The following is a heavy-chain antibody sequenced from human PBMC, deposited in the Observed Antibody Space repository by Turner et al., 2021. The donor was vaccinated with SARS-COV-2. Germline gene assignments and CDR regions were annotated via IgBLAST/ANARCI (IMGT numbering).Heavy chain of an antibody. D-gene: IGHD6-19*01. CDR1: GYTLTELS. Sequence: QLQLVQSGAAVKKPGASVKVSCKVSGYTLTELSMHWVRQAPGKGLEWMGGFDPEDGETIYAQKFQGRVTMTEDTSTDTAYMELSSLRSEDTAVYYCATGSAVAGTPQFYYYYYGIDVWGQGTTVTVSS. CDR3: ATGSAVAGTPQFYYYYYGIDV. V-gene: IGHV1-24*01. J-gene: IGHJ6*02. CDR2: FDPEDGET.